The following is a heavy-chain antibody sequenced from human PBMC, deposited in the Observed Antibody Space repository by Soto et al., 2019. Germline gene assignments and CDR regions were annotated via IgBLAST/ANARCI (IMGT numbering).Heavy chain of an antibody. D-gene: IGHD6-13*01. CDR2: INPNSGGT. J-gene: IGHJ5*02. CDR3: ARDATYSSSSFDCFHL. Sequence: GASVKVSCKASGYTFTGYYMHWVRQAPGQGLEWMGWINPNSGGTNYAQKFQGRVTMTRDTSISTAYMELSRLRSDDTAVYYCARDATYSSSSFDCFHLRGPGTLVTGFS. V-gene: IGHV1-2*02. CDR1: GYTFTGYY.